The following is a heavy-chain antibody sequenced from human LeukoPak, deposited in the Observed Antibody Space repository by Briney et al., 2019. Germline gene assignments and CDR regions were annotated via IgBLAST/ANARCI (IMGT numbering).Heavy chain of an antibody. CDR2: IYPGDSDT. CDR3: ARQTRDYYYGMDV. J-gene: IGHJ6*02. Sequence: GESLKISCKGSGYSFTSYWIGWVRQMPGKGLEWMGIIYPGDSDTRYSPYFQGQVTISADKSISTAYLQWSSLKASDTAMYYCARQTRDYYYGMDVWGQGTTVTVSS. D-gene: IGHD1-14*01. V-gene: IGHV5-51*01. CDR1: GYSFTSYW.